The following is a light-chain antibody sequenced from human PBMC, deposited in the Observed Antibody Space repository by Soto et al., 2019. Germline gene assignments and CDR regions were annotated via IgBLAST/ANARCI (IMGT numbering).Light chain of an antibody. Sequence: QSVLTQPPSVSAAPGQKVTIYCCGSSSNIGGNSVSWYQQLPGTAPKLLIYDDNKRPSGIPDRFSGSKSGTSATLGITGFQTGDEADYYRGSWDSSLSAYVFGTGTKVTVL. CDR3: GSWDSSLSAYV. V-gene: IGLV1-51*01. CDR1: SSNIGGNS. J-gene: IGLJ1*01. CDR2: DDN.